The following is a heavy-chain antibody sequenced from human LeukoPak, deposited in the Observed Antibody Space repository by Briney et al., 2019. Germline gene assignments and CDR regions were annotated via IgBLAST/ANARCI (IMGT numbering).Heavy chain of an antibody. J-gene: IGHJ4*02. CDR3: AKNLRDSSGYYPNTRSDY. V-gene: IGHV3-21*01. D-gene: IGHD3-22*01. Sequence: GGSLRLSCAASGFTFSSYSMNWVRQAPGKGLEWVSSISSRSSYIYYADSVKGRFTISRDNSKNTLYLQMNSLRAEDTAVYYCAKNLRDSSGYYPNTRSDYWGQGTLVTVSS. CDR1: GFTFSSYS. CDR2: ISSRSSYI.